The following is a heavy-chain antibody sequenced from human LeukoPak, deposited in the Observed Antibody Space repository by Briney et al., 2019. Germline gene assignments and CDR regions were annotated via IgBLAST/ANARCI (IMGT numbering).Heavy chain of an antibody. CDR2: INHSGST. CDR1: GGSFSGYY. D-gene: IGHD3-3*01. J-gene: IGHJ4*02. CDR3: ARGLFFVTGDY. Sequence: SETLPLTCAVYGGSFSGYYWSWIRQPPGKGLEWIGEINHSGSTNYNPPLKSRVTISVDTSKNQFSLKLSSVTAADTAVYYCARGLFFVTGDYWGQGTLVTVSS. V-gene: IGHV4-34*01.